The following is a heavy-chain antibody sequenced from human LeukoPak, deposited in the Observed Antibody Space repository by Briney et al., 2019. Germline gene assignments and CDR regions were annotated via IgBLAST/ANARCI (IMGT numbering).Heavy chain of an antibody. V-gene: IGHV1/OR15-1*01. D-gene: IGHD6-13*01. J-gene: IGHJ5*02. CDR1: GYIFTDYY. CDR3: ARGPFPPAATVATNNWFDP. CDR2: INPNSGGT. Sequence: ASVKVSCKASGYIFTDYYMHWVRQAPGQELGWMGRINPNSGGTNYAQKFQGRVTMTRGTSISTAYTELSSLRSEDTAVYYCARGPFPPAATVATNNWFDPWGQGTLVTVSS.